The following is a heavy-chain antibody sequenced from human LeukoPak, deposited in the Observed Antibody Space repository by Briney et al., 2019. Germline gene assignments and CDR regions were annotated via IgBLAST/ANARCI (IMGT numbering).Heavy chain of an antibody. V-gene: IGHV3-23*01. CDR2: ISAAGQST. CDR3: PKGTLIVVLDGF. J-gene: IGHJ4*02. CDR1: GFTFSSSA. D-gene: IGHD3-22*01. Sequence: GGSLPLSCPASGFTFSSSAMSWVRQAPGKGLEWVAGISAAGQSTYSADSVKGGFTISRDNYKNTLYLQMNNLRAGDRPVYYFPKGTLIVVLDGFWGEGTLVTVSS.